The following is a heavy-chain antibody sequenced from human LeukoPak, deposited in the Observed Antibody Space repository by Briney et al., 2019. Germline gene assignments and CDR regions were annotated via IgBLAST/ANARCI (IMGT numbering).Heavy chain of an antibody. CDR1: GFTFRSYA. CDR2: ISYDGSNK. Sequence: GGSLRLSCAASGFTFRSYAMHWVRQAPGKGLEWGAVISYDGSNKYYADSAKGRFTISRDNSENPLYLQMDCLRAEDTAVYYCARDRNYDSSGYFDYWGQGTLVTVSS. CDR3: ARDRNYDSSGYFDY. V-gene: IGHV3-30*04. D-gene: IGHD3-22*01. J-gene: IGHJ4*02.